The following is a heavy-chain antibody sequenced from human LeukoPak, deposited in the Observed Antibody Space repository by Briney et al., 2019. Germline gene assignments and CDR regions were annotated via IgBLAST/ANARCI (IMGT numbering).Heavy chain of an antibody. J-gene: IGHJ4*02. V-gene: IGHV3-64D*09. D-gene: IGHD4-17*01. Sequence: GGSLRLSCSVSGFTFSRYAMHWVRQAPGKGLEYVSAISSNGGSTYYTDSVKGRTTIPRDNSKKTLYLQMSSLRAEDTAVYYCVISKYGDYVPPFDFWGQGTLVTVSS. CDR2: ISSNGGST. CDR1: GFTFSRYA. CDR3: VISKYGDYVPPFDF.